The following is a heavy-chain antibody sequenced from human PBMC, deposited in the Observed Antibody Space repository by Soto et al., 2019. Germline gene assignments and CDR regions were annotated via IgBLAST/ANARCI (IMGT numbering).Heavy chain of an antibody. CDR1: GFTFITYS. D-gene: IGHD2-2*02. V-gene: IGHV3-21*01. Sequence: PGGSLRLSCVCSGFTFITYSINWVRQAPGKGLEWVSSISSRSDIYYADSVKGRFTISRDNAKNSVSLQMNSLRAEDTAVYYCAREYTAWPLAYGLDVWGQGTTVTVSS. CDR3: AREYTAWPLAYGLDV. J-gene: IGHJ6*02. CDR2: ISSRSDI.